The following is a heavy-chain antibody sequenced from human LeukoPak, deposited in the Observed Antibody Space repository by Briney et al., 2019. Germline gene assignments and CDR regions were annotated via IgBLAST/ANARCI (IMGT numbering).Heavy chain of an antibody. CDR3: AKGAAIGH. J-gene: IGHJ4*02. Sequence: GGSLRLSCAASGFTFNNYAMNWVRQAPGKGLEWVAAVTGPADTTYYADSVKGRFTISRDSFKDTVYLQMNRLGAEDTALYYCAKGAAIGHWGQGTLVTVSS. CDR1: GFTFNNYA. CDR2: VTGPADTT. D-gene: IGHD5-24*01. V-gene: IGHV3-23*01.